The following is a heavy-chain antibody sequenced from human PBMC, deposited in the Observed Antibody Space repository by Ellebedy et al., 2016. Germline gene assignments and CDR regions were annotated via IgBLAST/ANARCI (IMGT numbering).Heavy chain of an antibody. J-gene: IGHJ6*03. D-gene: IGHD1-7*01. CDR1: GFTFSSYA. Sequence: GESLKISXAASGFTFSSYAMHWVRQAPGKGLEWVAVISYDGSNKYYADSVKGRFTISRDNSKNTLYLQMNSLRAEDTAVYYCARTGTTRRGYYYYMDVWGKGTTVTVSS. V-gene: IGHV3-30-3*01. CDR3: ARTGTTRRGYYYYMDV. CDR2: ISYDGSNK.